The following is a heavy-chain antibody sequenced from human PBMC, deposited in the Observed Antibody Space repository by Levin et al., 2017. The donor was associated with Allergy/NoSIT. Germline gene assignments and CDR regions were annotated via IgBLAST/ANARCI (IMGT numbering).Heavy chain of an antibody. V-gene: IGHV3-72*01. CDR3: ARVLDYYDSSGYSVDAFDI. J-gene: IGHJ3*02. CDR2: IRKKPNSYST. D-gene: IGHD3-22*01. CDR1: GFTFSDHF. Sequence: QSGGSLRLSCAASGFTFSDHFMEWVRQAPGKGLEWVGRIRKKPNSYSTGYAASVKGRFIISRDDSKNSVYLQMNSLKTEDTAVYYCARVLDYYDSSGYSVDAFDIWGQGTMVTVSS.